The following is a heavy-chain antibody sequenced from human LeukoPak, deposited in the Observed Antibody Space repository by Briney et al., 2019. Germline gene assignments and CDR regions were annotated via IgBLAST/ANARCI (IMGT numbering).Heavy chain of an antibody. V-gene: IGHV4-61*02. CDR2: IYTGGST. J-gene: IGHJ4*02. D-gene: IGHD1-26*01. CDR3: ARLGLSGSYYY. CDR1: GGSISSGSYY. Sequence: SETLSLTCTVSGGSISSGSYYWSWIRQPAGKGLEWIGRIYTGGSTNYNPSLKSRVTISVDTSKNQFSLNLNSVTAADTAVYYCARLGLSGSYYYWGQGTLVTVSS.